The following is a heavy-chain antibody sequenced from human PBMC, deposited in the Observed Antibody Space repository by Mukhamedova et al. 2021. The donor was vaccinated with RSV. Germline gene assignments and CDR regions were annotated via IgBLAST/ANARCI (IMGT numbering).Heavy chain of an antibody. V-gene: IGHV3-7*01. CDR2: EN. J-gene: IGHJ5*02. Sequence: ENYYVDSVKGRFTISIDNAQNSLSLHMNSLRAEDTAVYYCARDGDVVVVAALNWFDPWGQGTLVTVSS. CDR3: ARDGDVVVVAALNWFDP. D-gene: IGHD2-15*01.